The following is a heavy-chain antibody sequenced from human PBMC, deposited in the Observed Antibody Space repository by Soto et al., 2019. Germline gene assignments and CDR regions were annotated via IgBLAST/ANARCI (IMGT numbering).Heavy chain of an antibody. V-gene: IGHV3-30-3*01. J-gene: IGHJ6*02. CDR3: ARDSPRGVVVPAAISPWYYYYYGMDV. CDR1: GFTFSSYA. D-gene: IGHD2-2*01. CDR2: ISYDGSNK. Sequence: GSLRLSCAASGFTFSSYAMHWVRQAPGKGLEWVAVISYDGSNKYYADSVKGRFTISRDNSKNTLYLQMNSLRAEDTAVYYCARDSPRGVVVPAAISPWYYYYYGMDVWGQGTTVTVSS.